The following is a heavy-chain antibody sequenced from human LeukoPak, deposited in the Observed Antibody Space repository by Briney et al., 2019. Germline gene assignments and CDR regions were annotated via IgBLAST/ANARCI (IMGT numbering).Heavy chain of an antibody. CDR3: ARYSGSYYYNYYYYMDV. D-gene: IGHD1-26*01. CDR1: GFTFSDYY. V-gene: IGHV3-11*01. CDR2: ISSSGSTI. J-gene: IGHJ6*03. Sequence: GGSLRLSCAASGFTFSDYYMSWIRQAPGKGLEWVPYISSSGSTIYYADSVKGRFTISRDNAKNSLYLQMNSLRAEDTAVYYCARYSGSYYYNYYYYMDVWGKGTTVTVSS.